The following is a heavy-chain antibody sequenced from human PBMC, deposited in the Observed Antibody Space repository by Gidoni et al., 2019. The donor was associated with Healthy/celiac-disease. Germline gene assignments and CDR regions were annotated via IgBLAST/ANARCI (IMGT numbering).Heavy chain of an antibody. CDR1: GCTFSSYA. CDR2: ISGSGGST. J-gene: IGHJ1*01. D-gene: IGHD3-10*01. V-gene: IGHV3-23*01. CDR3: AKSYKDYYGSWSYLFEYFQH. Sequence: EVQLLESGGGLVQPGGSLRLYWAASGCTFSSYAMSWVRQAAGKGLEWVSAISGSGGSTYYADSVKGRFTISRDNSKNTLYLQMNSLRAEDTAVYYCAKSYKDYYGSWSYLFEYFQHWGQGTLVTVSS.